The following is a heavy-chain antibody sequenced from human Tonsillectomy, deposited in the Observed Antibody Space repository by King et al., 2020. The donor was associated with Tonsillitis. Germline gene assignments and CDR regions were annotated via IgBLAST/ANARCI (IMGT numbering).Heavy chain of an antibody. J-gene: IGHJ4*02. Sequence: QLQESGPGLVKPSQTLSLTCTVSGDSIRGSHYFWSWIRQHPGKGLEWIGYIYYSGNTFYNPSLKSRLTISVDTSKNQFSLKLSSVTAADTAVYYCAREREYCRTTSCYFMDYWGQGTLVTVSS. CDR3: AREREYCRTTSCYFMDY. CDR2: IYYSGNT. CDR1: GDSIRGSHYF. V-gene: IGHV4-31*03. D-gene: IGHD2-2*01.